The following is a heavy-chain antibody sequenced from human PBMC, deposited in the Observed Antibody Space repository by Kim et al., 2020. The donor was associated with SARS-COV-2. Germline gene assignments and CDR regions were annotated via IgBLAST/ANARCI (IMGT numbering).Heavy chain of an antibody. Sequence: SETLSLTCTVSGGSISSSSYYWGWIRQPPGKGLEWIGSIYYSGSTYYNPSLKIRVTISVDTSKNQFSLKLSSVTAADTAVYYCARQYGSGSYYGGMDVWGQGTTVTVSS. CDR2: IYYSGST. CDR3: ARQYGSGSYYGGMDV. J-gene: IGHJ6*02. CDR1: GGSISSSSYY. D-gene: IGHD3-10*01. V-gene: IGHV4-39*01.